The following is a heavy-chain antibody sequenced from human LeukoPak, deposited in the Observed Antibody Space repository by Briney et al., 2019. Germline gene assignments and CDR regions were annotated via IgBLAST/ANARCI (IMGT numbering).Heavy chain of an antibody. CDR3: ARDSDPGAFDI. Sequence: PGGSLRLSCAASGFTVSSNYMSWVRQAPGKRLEWLSVIYSGGSTYYADSVKGRFTISRDNSKNTLYLQMNSLRAEDTAVYYCARDSDPGAFDIWGQGTMVTVSS. CDR2: IYSGGST. V-gene: IGHV3-53*01. CDR1: GFTVSSNY. J-gene: IGHJ3*02.